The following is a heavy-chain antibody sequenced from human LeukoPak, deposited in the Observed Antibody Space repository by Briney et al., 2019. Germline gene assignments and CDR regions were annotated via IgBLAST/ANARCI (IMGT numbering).Heavy chain of an antibody. D-gene: IGHD4-17*01. CDR1: GGTFSSYA. J-gene: IGHJ4*02. Sequence: GASVKVSCKASGGTFSSYAISWVRQAPGQGLEWMGGIIPIFGTANFAQKFQGRVTITADESTSTAYMELSSLRSEDTAVYYCASYGDRCFDYWGQGTLVTVSS. CDR3: ASYGDRCFDY. CDR2: IIPIFGTA. V-gene: IGHV1-69*13.